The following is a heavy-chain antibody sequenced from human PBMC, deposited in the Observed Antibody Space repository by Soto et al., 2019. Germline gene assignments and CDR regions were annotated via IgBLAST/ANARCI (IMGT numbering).Heavy chain of an antibody. CDR2: MNPNSGNT. J-gene: IGHJ4*02. Sequence: GASVKVSCKASGYTFTNNVINWVRQAPGQGFEWMGWMNPNSGNTGYAQKFQGRVTMTRNTSISTAYMELSSLRSEDTAVYYCARVPRYCSGGSCYHFDYWGQGTLVTVSS. D-gene: IGHD2-15*01. CDR1: GYTFTNNV. CDR3: ARVPRYCSGGSCYHFDY. V-gene: IGHV1-8*01.